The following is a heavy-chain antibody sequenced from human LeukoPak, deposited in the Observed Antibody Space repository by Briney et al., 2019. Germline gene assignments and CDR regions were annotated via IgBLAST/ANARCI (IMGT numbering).Heavy chain of an antibody. D-gene: IGHD3-16*01. Sequence: GGSLRLSCAASGFTFSSYWMSWVCQAPGKGLEWVANIKQDGSEKNYVDSVKGRFIISRDNAKNSLFLQMNSLRAEDTAMYYCARMGSLDYWGQGTLVTVSS. J-gene: IGHJ4*02. CDR1: GFTFSSYW. CDR2: IKQDGSEK. CDR3: ARMGSLDY. V-gene: IGHV3-7*05.